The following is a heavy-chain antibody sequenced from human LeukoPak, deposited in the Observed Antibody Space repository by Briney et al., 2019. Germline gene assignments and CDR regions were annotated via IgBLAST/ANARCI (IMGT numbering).Heavy chain of an antibody. J-gene: IGHJ4*02. CDR1: GGSISSSSYY. CDR3: ARHGRSTMVRGAFDY. CDR2: IYYSGST. V-gene: IGHV4-39*01. D-gene: IGHD3-10*01. Sequence: PSETLSLTCTVSGGSISSSSYYWGWIRQPPGKGLEWIGSIYYSGSTYYNPSLKSRVTISVDTSKNQFSLKLSSVTAADTAVYYCARHGRSTMVRGAFDYWGQGTLVTVSS.